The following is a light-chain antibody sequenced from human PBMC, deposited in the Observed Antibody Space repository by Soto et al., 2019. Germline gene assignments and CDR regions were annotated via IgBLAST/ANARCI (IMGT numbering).Light chain of an antibody. CDR1: QDINNY. Sequence: DIQMTQSPSSLSASVGDRVTITCRASQDINNYLAWYQQKPGQPPKLLIYDASTLQSGVPSRFSGSGSGTDFTLTISSLQAEDVATYYCQRHNSAPPVTFGPGTKV. J-gene: IGKJ3*01. CDR2: DAS. CDR3: QRHNSAPPVT. V-gene: IGKV1-27*01.